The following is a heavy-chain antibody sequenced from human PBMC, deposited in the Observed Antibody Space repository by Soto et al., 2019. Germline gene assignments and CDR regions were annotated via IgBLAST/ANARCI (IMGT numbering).Heavy chain of an antibody. CDR2: FSGGRGGT. CDR1: GFSISEYG. D-gene: IGHD1-1*01. J-gene: IGHJ4*02. CDR3: GKWNGFGDS. V-gene: IGHV3-23*01. Sequence: EVQLLESGGGSVQPGGSLKLSCAVSGFSISEYGVTWVRQPPGKGLYWVSGFSGGRGGTFYADSVRGRFTISRDDSRNLVYLQMDSLGVEDPAVYYCGKWNGFGDSWGQGTLVTVSS.